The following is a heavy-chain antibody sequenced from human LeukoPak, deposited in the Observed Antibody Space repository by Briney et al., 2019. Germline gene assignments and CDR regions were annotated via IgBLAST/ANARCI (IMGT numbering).Heavy chain of an antibody. J-gene: IGHJ4*02. Sequence: PSETLSLTCTVSGGSISSYYWSWIRQPPGKGLEWIGYIYYSGSTNYNPSLKSRVTISVDTSKNQFSLKLSSVTAADTAVYYCAWGLSGDWGQGTLVTVSS. CDR1: GGSISSYY. CDR3: AWGLSGD. D-gene: IGHD1-26*01. CDR2: IYYSGST. V-gene: IGHV4-59*01.